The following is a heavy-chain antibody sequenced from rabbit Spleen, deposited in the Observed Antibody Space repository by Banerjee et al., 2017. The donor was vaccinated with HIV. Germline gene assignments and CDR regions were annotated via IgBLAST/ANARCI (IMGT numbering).Heavy chain of an antibody. CDR2: IAPGSSGST. Sequence: QSLEESGGDLVKPGGTLTLTCKASGFDFSSSYYMCWVRQAPGKGLEWIGCIAPGSSGSTYYANWAKGRFTISKTSSTTVTLQMTSLTAADTATYFCARKWGLVMLMLPYFNLWGQGTLVTVS. CDR3: ARKWGLVMLMLPYFNL. J-gene: IGHJ4*01. CDR1: GFDFSSSYY. V-gene: IGHV1S40*01. D-gene: IGHD6-1*01.